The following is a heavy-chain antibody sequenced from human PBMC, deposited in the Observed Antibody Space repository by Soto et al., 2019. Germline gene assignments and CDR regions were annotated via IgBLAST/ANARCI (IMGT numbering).Heavy chain of an antibody. D-gene: IGHD3-22*01. J-gene: IGHJ3*02. CDR3: ARALYVEAVPRDYYDSSGYPNDAFDI. CDR1: GYTFTSYG. CDR2: ISAYNGNT. Sequence: ASVKVSCKASGYTFTSYGISWVRQAPGQGLEWMGWISAYNGNTNYAQKLQGRVTMTTDTSTSTAYMELRSLRSDDTAVYYCARALYVEAVPRDYYDSSGYPNDAFDIWGQGTMVTVSS. V-gene: IGHV1-18*01.